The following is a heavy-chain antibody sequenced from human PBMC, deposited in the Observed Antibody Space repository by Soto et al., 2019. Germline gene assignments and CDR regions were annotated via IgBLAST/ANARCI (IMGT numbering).Heavy chain of an antibody. CDR2: ISGYNGNT. D-gene: IGHD6-13*01. CDR3: ARDGSSSWPNFDC. CDR1: GYTFSNYG. Sequence: QVQLVQSGAEVKKPGASVKVSCKASGYTFSNYGISWVRQAPGQGLEWMGWISGYNGNTHYAQKFQGRVTMTTDTSTSTAYMELRSLRSDDTAMFYCARDGSSSWPNFDCWGQGTLVTVSS. V-gene: IGHV1-18*01. J-gene: IGHJ4*02.